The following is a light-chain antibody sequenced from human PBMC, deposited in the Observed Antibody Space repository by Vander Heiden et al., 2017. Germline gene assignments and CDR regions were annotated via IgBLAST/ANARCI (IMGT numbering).Light chain of an antibody. J-gene: IGKJ1*01. CDR2: GAS. Sequence: EIVMTQSPATLSVSPGERATLSCRASQSVSSNLAGYQQNPGQAPRLLIYGASTRATGIPARFSGSGYGTEFTLTISSRQSEDFAVYYCQQNNKWHVWTFGQGTKVEIK. CDR3: QQNNKWHVWT. CDR1: QSVSSN. V-gene: IGKV3-15*01.